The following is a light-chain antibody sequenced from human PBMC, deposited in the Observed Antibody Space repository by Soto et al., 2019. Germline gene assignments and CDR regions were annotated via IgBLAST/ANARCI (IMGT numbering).Light chain of an antibody. Sequence: EIVLTQSPATLSLSPGERATLSCRASQSISTDHLAWYQQKPGQPPRLLIYGTSSRATGGIADRFSGSGSGTDFTLTISRLEPEDFAVYYCEYYGSSITFAGGTKVDIK. J-gene: IGKJ4*01. CDR2: GTS. V-gene: IGKV3-20*01. CDR3: EYYGSSIT. CDR1: QSISTDH.